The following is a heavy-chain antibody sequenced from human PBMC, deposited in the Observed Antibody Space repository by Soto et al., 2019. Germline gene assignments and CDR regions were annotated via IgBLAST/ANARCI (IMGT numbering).Heavy chain of an antibody. J-gene: IGHJ4*02. CDR3: AKEPWEGRIKGLEFHY. V-gene: IGHV3-23*01. CDR1: GFSFSNYP. D-gene: IGHD1-26*01. CDR2: IGDNT. Sequence: GGSLRLSCAASGFSFSNYPMTWVRQAPGKGLEWVSTIGDNTYYVDSVKGRFTISRDNSKNTLYLQMNSLRAEDTAVYYCAKEPWEGRIKGLEFHYSGQATLVTVSS.